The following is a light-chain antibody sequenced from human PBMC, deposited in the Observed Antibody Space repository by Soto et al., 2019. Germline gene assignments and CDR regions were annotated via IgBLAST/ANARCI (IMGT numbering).Light chain of an antibody. J-gene: IGKJ3*01. CDR3: QQLNTFPPFFT. CDR2: GAS. CDR1: QDIRSY. Sequence: IQLTQSPSFLSASVGDRVTITCRASQDIRSYLAWYQQRPGKAPELLIYGASTLRPGGASRFSGSGSGTEFTLTISSLQPEDFATYFCQQLNTFPPFFTFGPGTKVDIK. V-gene: IGKV1-9*01.